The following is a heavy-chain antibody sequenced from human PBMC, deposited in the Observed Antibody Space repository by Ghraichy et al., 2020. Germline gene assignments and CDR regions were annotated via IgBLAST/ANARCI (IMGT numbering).Heavy chain of an antibody. J-gene: IGHJ4*02. V-gene: IGHV3-7*01. CDR3: ASGLEY. D-gene: IGHD2-2*03. CDR1: GFTFSNSW. Sequence: GGSLRLSCVASGFTFSNSWMNWVRQAPGKGLEWVANIKQDGSEKYYVDSVKGRFTISRDNAKNSLYLQMNSLRAEDTAVYYCASGLEYWGQGTLVTVSS. CDR2: IKQDGSEK.